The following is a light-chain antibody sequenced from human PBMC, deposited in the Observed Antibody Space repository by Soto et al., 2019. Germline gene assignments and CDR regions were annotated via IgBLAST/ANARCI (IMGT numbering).Light chain of an antibody. CDR1: SSNIGTNF. CDR3: AAWDDSLIAYV. V-gene: IGLV1-44*01. J-gene: IGLJ1*01. Sequence: QLVLTQPPSASGTPGQRVSISCSGSSSNIGTNFVDWYQQLPGTAPKLLIYSNTQRPSGVPARFSGSKSGTSASLAISGLQSEDEADYYCAAWDDSLIAYVFGSGTKLTVL. CDR2: SNT.